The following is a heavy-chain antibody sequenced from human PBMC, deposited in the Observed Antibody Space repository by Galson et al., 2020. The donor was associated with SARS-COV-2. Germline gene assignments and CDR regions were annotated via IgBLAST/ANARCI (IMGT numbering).Heavy chain of an antibody. CDR2: LHSGRGT. Sequence: GGSLRLSCVASGFSVSSHYMSWVRQAPGTGLEWVSVLHSGRGTYYADSVKGRFIISRDNSKNTLYLQMSSLRRDDTAVYYCARDLLNAFDIWGQGTKVSVSS. CDR1: GFSVSSHY. V-gene: IGHV3-53*05. J-gene: IGHJ3*02. CDR3: ARDLLNAFDI.